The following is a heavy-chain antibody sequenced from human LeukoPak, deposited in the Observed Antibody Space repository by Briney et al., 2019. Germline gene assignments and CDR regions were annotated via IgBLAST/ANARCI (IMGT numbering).Heavy chain of an antibody. CDR1: GYTFTNYW. V-gene: IGHV5-51*01. CDR2: IYPGDSDT. Sequence: GESLKISCTGSGYTFTNYWIGWVRQMPGRGLEWMGVIYPGDSDTRYSPSFQGQVTISADKSISTAYLQWSSLKASDTAMYYCARGYEDSGWYFHHWGLGTLVTVSS. CDR3: ARGYEDSGWYFHH. J-gene: IGHJ1*01. D-gene: IGHD5-12*01.